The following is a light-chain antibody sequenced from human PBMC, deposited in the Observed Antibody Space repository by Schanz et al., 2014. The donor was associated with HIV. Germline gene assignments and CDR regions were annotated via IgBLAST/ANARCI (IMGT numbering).Light chain of an antibody. CDR3: QQFRTIPLT. V-gene: IGKV4-1*01. CDR2: WAS. CDR1: QTVLYSSNNKNY. Sequence: DIVMTQSPDSLAVSLGGRATINCKSSQTVLYSSNNKNYLAWYQQKPGQPPKLLISWASTRESGVPDRFSGSGSGTDFTLTISSLQAEDVAVYYCQQFRTIPLTFGGGTKVEIK. J-gene: IGKJ4*01.